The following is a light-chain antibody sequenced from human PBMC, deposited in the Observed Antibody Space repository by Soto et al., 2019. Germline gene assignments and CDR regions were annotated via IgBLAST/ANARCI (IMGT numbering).Light chain of an antibody. CDR3: SAYTTLGTWV. V-gene: IGLV2-14*01. J-gene: IGLJ3*02. CDR1: SSDVGDRNY. Sequence: QSALTQPASVSGSPGQWITISCTGTSSDVGDRNYVSWYQQHPGKAPKLIIYEVNNRPSGVSDRFSGSKSGNTASLTISGLQADDEADYYCSAYTTLGTWVFGGGTKVTVL. CDR2: EVN.